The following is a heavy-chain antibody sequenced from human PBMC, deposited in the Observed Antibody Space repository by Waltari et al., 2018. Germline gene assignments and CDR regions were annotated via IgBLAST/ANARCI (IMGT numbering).Heavy chain of an antibody. J-gene: IGHJ6*02. CDR1: GGTFSSYD. V-gene: IGHV1-69*05. CDR2: IIPIFGTA. CDR3: ARLQKGARRGYYYYGMDV. Sequence: QVQLVQSGAEVKKPGSSVKGSCKASGGTFSSYDISWVRLAPGPGLEWMGGIIPIFGTANYAQKFQGRVTITTDESTSTAYMELSSLRSEDTAVYYCARLQKGARRGYYYYGMDVWGQGTTVTVSS. D-gene: IGHD1-26*01.